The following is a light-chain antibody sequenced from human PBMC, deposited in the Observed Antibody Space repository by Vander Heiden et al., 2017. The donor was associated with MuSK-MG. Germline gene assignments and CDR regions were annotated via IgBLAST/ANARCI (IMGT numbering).Light chain of an antibody. CDR2: HDS. CDR1: KSGNTF. V-gene: IGLV3-1*01. CDR3: QSWDSSTMI. Sequence: SYALTQPLSVPVSPGPTASPTCPGDKSGNTFAHWYQQKPGQTPILISYHDSQRTSAVPGRFSSSDSGNTATLTIRGTQDMDEADYYCQSWDSSTMIFGGGTKLTVL. J-gene: IGLJ2*01.